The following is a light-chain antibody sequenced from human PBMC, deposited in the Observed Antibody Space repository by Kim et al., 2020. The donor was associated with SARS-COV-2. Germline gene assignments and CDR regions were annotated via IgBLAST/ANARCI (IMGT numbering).Light chain of an antibody. CDR2: GKN. V-gene: IGLV3-19*01. Sequence: VALGQTGRVTCQGVSLRSYYATWYQQKPGQAPIVVIYGKNNRPSGIPDRFSGSSSGNTASLTITGTQAGDEADYYCNSRDSNDNVVFGGGTQLTVL. CDR1: SLRSYY. CDR3: NSRDSNDNVV. J-gene: IGLJ2*01.